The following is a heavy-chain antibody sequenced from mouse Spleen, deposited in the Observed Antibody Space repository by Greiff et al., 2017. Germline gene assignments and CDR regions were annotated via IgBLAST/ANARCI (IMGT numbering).Heavy chain of an antibody. CDR2: IYPRDGST. CDR3: ARSRGYGPYAMDY. J-gene: IGHJ4*01. D-gene: IGHD2-10*02. Sequence: VKLVESDAELVKPGASVKISCKVSGYTFTDHTIHWMKQRPEQGLEWIGYIYPRDGSTKYNEKFKGKATLTADKSSSTAYMQLNSLTSEDSAVYFCARSRGYGPYAMDYWGQGTSVTVSS. CDR1: GYTFTDHT. V-gene: IGHV1-78*01.